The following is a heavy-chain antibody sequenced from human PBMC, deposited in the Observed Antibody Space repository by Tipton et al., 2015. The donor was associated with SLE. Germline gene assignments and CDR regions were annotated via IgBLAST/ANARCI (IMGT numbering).Heavy chain of an antibody. CDR3: ARLGGVGTSTAYYGMDV. Sequence: SLRLSCAPSGFTFSSYAMHWVRQAPGRGLQWVALISYDGSKTFYADSVQGRFTISRDNSKNTLYLQMNSLRDEDTAIFYCARLGGVGTSTAYYGMDVWGQGATVTVSS. CDR2: ISYDGSKT. CDR1: GFTFSSYA. V-gene: IGHV3-30*04. J-gene: IGHJ6*02. D-gene: IGHD3-16*01.